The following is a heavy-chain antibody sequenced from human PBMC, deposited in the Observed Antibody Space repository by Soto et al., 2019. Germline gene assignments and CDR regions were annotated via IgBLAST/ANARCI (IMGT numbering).Heavy chain of an antibody. CDR3: ARDLGGWPDY. D-gene: IGHD2-15*01. Sequence: ASVKVSCKASGYTFANYGIHWVRQAPGQRLEWMGWINAGNGNTKYSQKFQGRVTITRDTSASTAYMELSSLRSEDTAVYYCARDLGGWPDYWGQGTLVTVS. J-gene: IGHJ4*02. V-gene: IGHV1-3*01. CDR1: GYTFANYG. CDR2: INAGNGNT.